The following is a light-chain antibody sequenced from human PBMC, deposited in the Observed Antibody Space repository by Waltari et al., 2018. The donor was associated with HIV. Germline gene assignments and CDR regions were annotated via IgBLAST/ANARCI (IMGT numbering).Light chain of an antibody. Sequence: QSALTQPRSVSGSPGQSVTISCTGTSSHIGYFDYVSWYQQYPGKAPKVIIYEVSQRPSGVPDRFTASKSGITASLTISGLQDEDEADYYCCSYAGTYTYVFGTGTTVTVL. CDR2: EVS. CDR3: CSYAGTYTYV. V-gene: IGLV2-11*01. CDR1: SSHIGYFDY. J-gene: IGLJ1*01.